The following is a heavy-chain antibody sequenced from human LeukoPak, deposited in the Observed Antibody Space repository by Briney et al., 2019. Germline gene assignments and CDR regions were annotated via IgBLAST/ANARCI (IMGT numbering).Heavy chain of an antibody. D-gene: IGHD5-12*01. CDR2: ISYDGSNK. CDR3: AKDESVAKSSPGAVDI. V-gene: IGHV3-30*18. Sequence: PGRSLRLSCAASGFTFSSCGMHWVRQAPGKGLEWVAVISYDGSNKYYEDSVKGRFTISRDNSKNTLYLKMNSLRPEDTAVYYCAKDESVAKSSPGAVDIWGQGTKVTVSS. CDR1: GFTFSSCG. J-gene: IGHJ3*02.